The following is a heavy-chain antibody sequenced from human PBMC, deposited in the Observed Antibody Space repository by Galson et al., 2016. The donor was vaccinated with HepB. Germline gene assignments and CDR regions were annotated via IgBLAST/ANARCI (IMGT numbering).Heavy chain of an antibody. Sequence: CAIPGDSVSSNSAGWYWIRQTPSRGLECLGRTYYRSNWHNDYAESVKSRITINPDTSKNQFSLHLNSVTPEDTAVYYCARSYLLGRGFGWWGQGTLVTVSS. CDR2: TYYRSNWHN. CDR3: ARSYLLGRGFGW. D-gene: IGHD7-27*01. V-gene: IGHV6-1*01. CDR1: GDSVSSNSAG. J-gene: IGHJ4*02.